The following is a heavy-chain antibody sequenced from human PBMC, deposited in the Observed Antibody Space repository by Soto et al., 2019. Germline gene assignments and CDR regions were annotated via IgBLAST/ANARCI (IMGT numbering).Heavy chain of an antibody. CDR1: GFTFSSYV. CDR2: ISHDGNNK. J-gene: IGHJ3*02. Sequence: QVQLVQSGGGVVQPGRSLRLSCAASGFTFSSYVTHWVRQAPGKGLEWVAVISHDGNNKYYADSVKGRFTISRDNSKNTLYLQMHRLRTADTAVYYCAKGGPDCASTTCYLLVAFDIWGQGTMVTVSS. V-gene: IGHV3-30*18. CDR3: AKGGPDCASTTCYLLVAFDI. D-gene: IGHD2-2*01.